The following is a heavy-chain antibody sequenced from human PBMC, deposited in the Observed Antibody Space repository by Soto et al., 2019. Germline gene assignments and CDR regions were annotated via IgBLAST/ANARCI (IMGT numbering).Heavy chain of an antibody. Sequence: GGSLRLSCAASGFTFSSYSMNWVRQAPGKGLEWVSSISSSSSYIYYADSVKGRFTISRDNAKNSLYLQMNSLRAEDTAVYYCAREELGDAFDIWGQGTMVTGSS. CDR1: GFTFSSYS. CDR3: AREELGDAFDI. J-gene: IGHJ3*02. V-gene: IGHV3-21*01. CDR2: ISSSSSYI. D-gene: IGHD7-27*01.